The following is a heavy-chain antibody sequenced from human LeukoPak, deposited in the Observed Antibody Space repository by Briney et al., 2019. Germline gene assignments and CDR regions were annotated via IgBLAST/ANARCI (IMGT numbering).Heavy chain of an antibody. D-gene: IGHD4-17*01. J-gene: IGHJ4*02. V-gene: IGHV3-30*02. CDR3: AKDRTGLRPSGGDY. Sequence: SCKASGYTFTGYYMHWVRQAPGKGLEWVAFIRYDGSNKYYADSVKGRFTISRDNSKNTLYLQMNSLRAEDTAVYYCAKDRTGLRPSGGDYWGQGTLVTVSS. CDR2: IRYDGSNK. CDR1: GYTFTGYY.